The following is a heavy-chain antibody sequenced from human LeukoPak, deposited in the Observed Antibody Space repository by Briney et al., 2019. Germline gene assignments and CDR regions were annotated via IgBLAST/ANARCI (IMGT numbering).Heavy chain of an antibody. CDR2: INHSGST. D-gene: IGHD3-22*01. V-gene: IGHV4-34*01. Sequence: SETLSLTCAVYGGSFSGYYWSWIRQPPGKGREWIGEINHSGSTNYNPSLKSRVTISVDTSKNQFSLKLSSVTAADTAVYYCTRGLGYDSSGSAYWGQGTLVTVSS. J-gene: IGHJ4*02. CDR3: TRGLGYDSSGSAY. CDR1: GGSFSGYY.